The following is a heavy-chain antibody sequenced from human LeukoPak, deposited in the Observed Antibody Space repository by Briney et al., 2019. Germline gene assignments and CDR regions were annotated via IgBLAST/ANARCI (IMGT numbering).Heavy chain of an antibody. CDR1: GYTFTSYY. Sequence: ASVKVSCKASGYTFTSYYMHWVRQAPGQGLEWMGIINPSGGSTSYAQKFQGRVTMTRDTSTSTVYMELSSLRSEDTAVYYCARVAYGGPRGNAFDIWGQGTMVTVSS. J-gene: IGHJ3*02. V-gene: IGHV1-46*01. CDR3: ARVAYGGPRGNAFDI. D-gene: IGHD4-23*01. CDR2: INPSGGST.